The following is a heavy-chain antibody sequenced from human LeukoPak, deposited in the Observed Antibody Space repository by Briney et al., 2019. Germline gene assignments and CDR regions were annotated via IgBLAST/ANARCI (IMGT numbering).Heavy chain of an antibody. CDR3: AKDKSNYDSSGYYGYFDY. CDR1: GFTFDDYV. D-gene: IGHD3-22*01. Sequence: GGALRLCCAAPGFTFDDYVMPWVRQAPGKGLGWVSLISWDGGSTYYAHSVKGRFTISRDNSKNSLYLQIDSLRAEDTALYYCAKDKSNYDSSGYYGYFDYWGQGTLVTVSS. V-gene: IGHV3-43*02. CDR2: ISWDGGST. J-gene: IGHJ4*02.